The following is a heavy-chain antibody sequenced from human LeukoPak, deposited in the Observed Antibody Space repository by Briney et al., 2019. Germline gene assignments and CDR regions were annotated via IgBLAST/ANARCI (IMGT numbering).Heavy chain of an antibody. Sequence: SETLSLTCTVSGGSISSSRSYWEWIRQSPGKGLEWIGSSSSSGTTYYNPSLKNRVTMSLDTTNNQFSLRLTSLTAADTAVYYCARDGSSINWFFYWGQGTLVTVSS. D-gene: IGHD1-1*01. CDR3: ARDGSSINWFFY. CDR1: GGSISSSRSY. V-gene: IGHV4-39*07. J-gene: IGHJ4*02. CDR2: SSSSGTT.